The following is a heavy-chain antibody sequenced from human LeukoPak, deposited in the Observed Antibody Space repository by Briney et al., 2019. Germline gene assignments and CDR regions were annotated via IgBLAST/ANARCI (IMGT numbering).Heavy chain of an antibody. CDR1: GFTVSNYY. J-gene: IGHJ5*02. CDR3: TRDPDA. CDR2: IYSGGDT. Sequence: SGGSLRLSSAASGFTVSNYYMSWVRKAPGKGLEWVSVIYSGGDTYYADSVKGRFTLSRDNSKNTLYLQMNSLRAEDTAVYYCTRDPDAWGQGTLVTVSS. V-gene: IGHV3-66*01.